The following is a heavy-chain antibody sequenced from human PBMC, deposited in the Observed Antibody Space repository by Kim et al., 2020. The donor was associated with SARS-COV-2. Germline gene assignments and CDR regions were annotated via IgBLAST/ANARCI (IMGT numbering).Heavy chain of an antibody. Sequence: GGSLRLSCAASGFTFSSYGMHWVRQAPGKGLEWVAVIWYDGSNKYYADSVKGRFTISRDNSKKTLYLQMNSLRAEGTAVYYCARDASGSYYRVDGMDVWGEGSTVTVS. V-gene: IGHV3-33*01. CDR1: GFTFSSYG. D-gene: IGHD3-10*01. J-gene: IGHJ6*02. CDR2: IWYDGSNK. CDR3: ARDASGSYYRVDGMDV.